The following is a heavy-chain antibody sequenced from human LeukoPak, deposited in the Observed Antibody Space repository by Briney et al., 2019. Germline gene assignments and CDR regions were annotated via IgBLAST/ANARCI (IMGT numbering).Heavy chain of an antibody. CDR2: IIPIGSST. J-gene: IGHJ4*02. CDR3: AARGVPAATYYFDY. CDR1: GFTFSSYS. Sequence: GGSMRLSCAASGFTFSSYSMSWVRQPPGKWLEWVSTIIPIGSSTYYADSVKGRFTISRDNSKNTLYLHMNSMRAVDKAVYYCAARGVPAATYYFDYWGQGTLVTLSS. D-gene: IGHD2-2*01. V-gene: IGHV3-23*01.